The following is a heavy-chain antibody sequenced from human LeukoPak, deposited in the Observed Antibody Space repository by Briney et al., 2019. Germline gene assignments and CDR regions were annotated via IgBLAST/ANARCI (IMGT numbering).Heavy chain of an antibody. V-gene: IGHV4-59*11. CDR3: GRDALVGYFSYYYMDV. D-gene: IGHD2-15*01. CDR1: TRPITTHY. J-gene: IGHJ6*03. Sequence: PSETLFPTSHLSTRPITTHYWTCIRQSPVKGLEWIGDISNSGSTSYNPSLKSRVTISIDTSKSQFSLNLSSVAAADTAVYYCGRDALVGYFSYYYMDVWGKGTTVTVSS. CDR2: ISNSGST.